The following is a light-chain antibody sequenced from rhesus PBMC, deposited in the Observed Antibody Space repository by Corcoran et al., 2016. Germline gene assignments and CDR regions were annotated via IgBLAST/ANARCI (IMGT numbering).Light chain of an antibody. CDR3: QQHDNSPFT. Sequence: DIQMTQSPSSLSASVGGRVTITCRASQGISNWLAWYQPKPGKAHKLLIYGASNLETGIPSRFSGSGAGTDFTLTISSLQPEDIATYFCQQHDNSPFTFGPGTNLDIK. V-gene: IGKV1-69*01. CDR2: GAS. CDR1: QGISNW. J-gene: IGKJ3*01.